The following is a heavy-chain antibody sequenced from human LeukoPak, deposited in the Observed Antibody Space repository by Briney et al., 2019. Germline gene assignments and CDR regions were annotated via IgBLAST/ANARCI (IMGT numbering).Heavy chain of an antibody. CDR2: IIPIFGTA. D-gene: IGHD2-2*01. J-gene: IGHJ6*03. V-gene: IGHV1-69*13. CDR1: GYTFTSYA. Sequence: ASVKVSCKASGYTFTSYAISWVRQAPGQGLEWMGGIIPIFGTANYAQKFQGRVTITADESTSTAYMELSSLRSEDTAVYYCARPEETVPAAIDYYYYYMDVWGKGTTVTVSS. CDR3: ARPEETVPAAIDYYYYYMDV.